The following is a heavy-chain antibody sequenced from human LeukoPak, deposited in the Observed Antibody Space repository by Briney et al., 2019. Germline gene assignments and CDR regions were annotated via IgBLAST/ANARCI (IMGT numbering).Heavy chain of an antibody. CDR3: ARRTRLRGFDY. D-gene: IGHD4-17*01. V-gene: IGHV4-34*01. CDR2: INHSGST. CDR1: GGSFSGYY. J-gene: IGHJ4*02. Sequence: PSETLSLTCAVYGGSFSGYYWSWIRQPPGKGLEWIGEINHSGSTNYNPSLKSRVTISVDTSKNQCSLKLSSVTAADTAVYYCARRTRLRGFDYWGQGTLVTVSS.